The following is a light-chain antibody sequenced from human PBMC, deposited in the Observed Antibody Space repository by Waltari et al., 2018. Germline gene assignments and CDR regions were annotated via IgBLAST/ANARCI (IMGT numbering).Light chain of an antibody. V-gene: IGLV2-14*03. Sequence: QSALTQPASVSGSPGQSITISCTGTSRDVGDYDWVSWYQQHPGKAPKVVIFDVSYRPSGVSNRVSGSKPGNTASLTISGLQAEDEADYYCTSYTSRHSLVFGTGTKVTVL. CDR2: DVS. J-gene: IGLJ1*01. CDR1: SRDVGDYDW. CDR3: TSYTSRHSLV.